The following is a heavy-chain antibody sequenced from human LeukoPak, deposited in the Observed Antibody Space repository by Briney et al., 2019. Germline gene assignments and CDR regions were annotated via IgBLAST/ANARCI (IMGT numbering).Heavy chain of an antibody. CDR3: AGGGSGSYFSWLDP. Sequence: ASVNVSCKASGYTFTGYYIHWVRQAPAQGLEGMGWINPNSGGTNYAQKFWGRATTTRDTPLSTAYVELSELRSGDTSVYYCAGGGSGSYFSWLDPWGQGTLVTVSS. CDR1: GYTFTGYY. J-gene: IGHJ5*02. D-gene: IGHD3-10*01. CDR2: INPNSGGT. V-gene: IGHV1-2*02.